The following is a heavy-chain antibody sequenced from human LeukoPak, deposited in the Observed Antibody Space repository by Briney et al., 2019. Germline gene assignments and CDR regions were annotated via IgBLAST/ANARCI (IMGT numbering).Heavy chain of an antibody. J-gene: IGHJ4*02. CDR3: ARDPWYDRDVYNYGAFDY. CDR1: GCTFTSYG. CDR2: ISAYNGNP. D-gene: IGHD5-24*01. V-gene: IGHV1-18*01. Sequence: ASVKVSCKASGCTFTSYGISWVRQAPGQGREWMGWISAYNGNPNYAQKLQGRVTMTTETSTSTAYMELRSLRSDDTAVYYCARDPWYDRDVYNYGAFDYWGQGTLVTVSS.